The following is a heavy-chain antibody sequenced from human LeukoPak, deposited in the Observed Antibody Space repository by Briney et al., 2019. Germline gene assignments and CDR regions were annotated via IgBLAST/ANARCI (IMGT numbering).Heavy chain of an antibody. Sequence: ASVKVSCKVSGYTLTELSMHWVRQAPGQGLEWMGGIIPIFGTANYAQKFQGRVTITADESTSTAYMELSSLRSEDTAVYYCASTFGDRARAAVMLGDFDYWGQGTLVTVSS. CDR1: GYTLTELS. V-gene: IGHV1-69*13. J-gene: IGHJ4*02. D-gene: IGHD3-10*02. CDR2: IIPIFGTA. CDR3: ASTFGDRARAAVMLGDFDY.